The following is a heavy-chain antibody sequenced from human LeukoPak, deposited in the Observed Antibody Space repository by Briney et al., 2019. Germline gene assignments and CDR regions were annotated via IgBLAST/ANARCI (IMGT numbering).Heavy chain of an antibody. CDR2: INPNSGGT. J-gene: IGHJ5*02. CDR1: GYTFTGYY. D-gene: IGHD2-2*02. CDR3: ARDRYCSSTSCYTAFDP. Sequence: ASVKVSCKASGYTFTGYYMHWVRQAPGQGLEGMGWINPNSGGTNYAQKFQGRVTMTRDTSISTAYMELSRLRSDDTAVYYCARDRYCSSTSCYTAFDPWGQGTLVTVSS. V-gene: IGHV1-2*02.